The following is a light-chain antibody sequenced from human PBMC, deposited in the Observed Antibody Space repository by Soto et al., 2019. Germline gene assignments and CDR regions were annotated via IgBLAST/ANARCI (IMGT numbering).Light chain of an antibody. CDR3: SSYTSSSTLPV. Sequence: QSALTQPASVSGSPGQSITISCTGTSSDVGGYNYVSWYQQHPGKAPKLMIYDVSNRPSGGSNRFSGSKSGNTASLTISGLQAEDEADYYCSSYTSSSTLPVFGGGTKLTVL. CDR1: SSDVGGYNY. CDR2: DVS. V-gene: IGLV2-14*01. J-gene: IGLJ2*01.